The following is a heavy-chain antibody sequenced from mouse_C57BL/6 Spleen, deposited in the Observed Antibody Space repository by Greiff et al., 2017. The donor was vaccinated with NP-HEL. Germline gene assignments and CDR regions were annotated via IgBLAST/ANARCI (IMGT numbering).Heavy chain of an antibody. V-gene: IGHV1-19*01. CDR3: ARGDYATRHYFDY. J-gene: IGHJ2*01. D-gene: IGHD2-4*01. CDR2: INPYNGGT. Sequence: VQLQQSGPVLVKPGASVKMSCKASGYTFTDYYMNWVKQSHGKSLEWIGVINPYNGGTSYNQKFKGKATLTVDKSSSTAYMELNSLTSEDSAVYYCARGDYATRHYFDYWGQGTTLTVSS. CDR1: GYTFTDYY.